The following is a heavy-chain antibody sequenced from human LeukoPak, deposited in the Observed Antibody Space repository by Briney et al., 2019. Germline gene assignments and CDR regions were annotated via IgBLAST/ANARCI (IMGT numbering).Heavy chain of an antibody. CDR3: ARSMVRGVMREAFGY. CDR1: GFTFSSYA. Sequence: GGSLRLSCAASGFTFSSYAMSWVRQAPGKGLEWVSAISGSGGSTYYADSAKGRFTISRDNSKNTLYLQMNSLRAEDTAVYYCARSMVRGVMREAFGYWGQGTLVTVSS. D-gene: IGHD3-10*01. V-gene: IGHV3-23*01. CDR2: ISGSGGST. J-gene: IGHJ4*02.